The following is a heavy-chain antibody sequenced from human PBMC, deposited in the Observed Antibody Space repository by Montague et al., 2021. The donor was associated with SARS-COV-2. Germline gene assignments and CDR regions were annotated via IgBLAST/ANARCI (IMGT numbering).Heavy chain of an antibody. V-gene: IGHV4-34*01. J-gene: IGHJ6*02. CDR1: GGSFSGYY. CDR2: INHSGST. Sequence: SETLSLTCALYGGSFSGYYWSWNRQPPGKGLEWIGEINHSGSTNYKPSLKSRVTISVDTSKNQFSLKLSSVTAADTAVYYCTREGYQVLWSDYYYYGMDVGGQGTTVTVSS. CDR3: TREGYQVLWSDYYYYGMDV. D-gene: IGHD2-2*01.